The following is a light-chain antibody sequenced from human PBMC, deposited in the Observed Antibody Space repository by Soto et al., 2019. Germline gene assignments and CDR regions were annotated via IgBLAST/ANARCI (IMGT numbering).Light chain of an antibody. CDR1: QSVSSY. J-gene: IGKJ5*01. CDR2: DAS. V-gene: IGKV3-20*01. Sequence: IVLTQSPATLSLSPGERATLSCRASQSVSSYLAWYQQKPGQAPRLLIYDASNRATGIPDRFSGSGSGTDFTLTISRLEPEDFAVYYCQQYGSSLITFGQGTRLEIK. CDR3: QQYGSSLIT.